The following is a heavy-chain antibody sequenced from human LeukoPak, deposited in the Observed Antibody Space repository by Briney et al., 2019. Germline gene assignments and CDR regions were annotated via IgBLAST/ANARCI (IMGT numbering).Heavy chain of an antibody. Sequence: GASVQDSCKASGYTFTSYVMNGVRQAPGQGLECMGWINNNTGNPTYAQGFTGRFVFSLDTSVSTAYLQICSLKAEDTAVYYCARGVPYYDSSGRDDAFDIWGQGTMVTVSS. CDR2: INNNTGNP. CDR3: ARGVPYYDSSGRDDAFDI. D-gene: IGHD3-22*01. J-gene: IGHJ3*02. V-gene: IGHV7-4-1*01. CDR1: GYTFTSYV.